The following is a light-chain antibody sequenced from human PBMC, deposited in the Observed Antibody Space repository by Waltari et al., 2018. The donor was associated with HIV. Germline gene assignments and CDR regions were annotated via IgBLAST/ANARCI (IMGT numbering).Light chain of an antibody. CDR2: GAS. J-gene: IGKJ1*01. CDR3: QQSYSVPLT. CDR1: QSIGKY. V-gene: IGKV1-39*01. Sequence: DIQMTQSPSSLSASVGDRVTITCRASQSIGKYLNWYRQKPGRDPSLLIYGASSLQTGVPSRFSGSGSGTDFTLTISSLQPEDFSTYDCQQSYSVPLTFGQGTKVEIK.